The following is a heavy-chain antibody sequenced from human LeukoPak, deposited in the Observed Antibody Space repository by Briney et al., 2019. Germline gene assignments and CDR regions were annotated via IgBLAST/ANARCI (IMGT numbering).Heavy chain of an antibody. CDR2: ISYDGSNK. CDR1: GFTFSSYG. CDR3: AKVGYDFCMDV. V-gene: IGHV3-30*18. J-gene: IGHJ6*03. D-gene: IGHD3-3*01. Sequence: GGSLRLSCAASGFTFSSYGMHWVRQAPGKGLEWVAVISYDGSNKYYADSVKGRFTISRDNSKNTLYLQMNSLRAEDTAVYYCAKVGYDFCMDVWGKGTTVTVSS.